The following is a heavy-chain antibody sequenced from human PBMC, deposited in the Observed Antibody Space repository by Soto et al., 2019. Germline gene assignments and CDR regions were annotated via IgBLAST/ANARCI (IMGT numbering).Heavy chain of an antibody. CDR3: ASLLVVPAAIAVDY. D-gene: IGHD2-2*01. V-gene: IGHV3-21*01. CDR2: ISSSSSYI. CDR1: GFTFSSYS. Sequence: GGSLRLSCAASGFTFSSYSMNWVRQAPGKGLEWVSSISSSSSYIYYADSAKGRFTISRDNAKNSLYLQMNSLRAEDTAVYYCASLLVVPAAIAVDYWGQGTLVTVSS. J-gene: IGHJ4*02.